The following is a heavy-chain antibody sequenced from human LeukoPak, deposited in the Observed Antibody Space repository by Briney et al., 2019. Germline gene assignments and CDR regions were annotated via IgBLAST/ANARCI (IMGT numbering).Heavy chain of an antibody. CDR1: GGTFSSYT. V-gene: IGHV1-69*13. J-gene: IGHJ4*02. Sequence: SVKVSCKASGGTFSSYTITWVRQAPGQGLEWMGGIIPIFGIANYAQKFQGRVTITADESTSTAYMELSNLRSDDTAVYYCARGRSISGGTLEDFWGQGTLVTVSS. CDR3: ARGRSISGGTLEDF. D-gene: IGHD1-20*01. CDR2: IIPIFGIA.